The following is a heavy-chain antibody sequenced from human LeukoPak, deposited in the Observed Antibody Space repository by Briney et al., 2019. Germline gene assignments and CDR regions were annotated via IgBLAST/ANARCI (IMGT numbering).Heavy chain of an antibody. CDR2: ISGSGGST. D-gene: IGHD4-17*01. CDR3: AKAFGTTVPRGNWFDP. J-gene: IGHJ5*02. CDR1: GFTFSSYA. V-gene: IGHV3-23*01. Sequence: GGSLRLSCAASGFTFSSYAMSWVRQAPGKGLEWVSAISGSGGSTYYADSVKGRFTISSDNSKNTLYLQMNSLRAEDTAVYYCAKAFGTTVPRGNWFDPWGQGTLVTVSS.